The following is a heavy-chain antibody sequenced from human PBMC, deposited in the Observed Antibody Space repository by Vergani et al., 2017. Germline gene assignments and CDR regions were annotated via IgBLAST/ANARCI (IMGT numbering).Heavy chain of an antibody. CDR2: ISSSSSYI. D-gene: IGHD1-14*01. CDR1: GFTFSSYS. V-gene: IGHV3-21*01. J-gene: IGHJ4*02. Sequence: EVQLLQSGGGVIQPGGSVRLSCAASGFTFSSYSMNWVRQAPGKGLEWVSSISSSSSYIYYADSVKGRFTISRDNAKNSLYLQMNSLRAEDTAVYYCAREKNRTAADYWGQGTLVTVSS. CDR3: AREKNRTAADY.